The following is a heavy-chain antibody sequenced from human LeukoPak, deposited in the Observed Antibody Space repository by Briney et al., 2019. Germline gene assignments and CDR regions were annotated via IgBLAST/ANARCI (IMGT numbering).Heavy chain of an antibody. D-gene: IGHD1-26*01. CDR2: IYYSGST. CDR1: GGSISSYY. J-gene: IGHJ4*02. V-gene: IGHV4-59*08. Sequence: SETLSLTCTVSGGSISSYYWSWIRQPPGKGLEWIGYIYYSGSTNYNPSLKSRVTISVDTSKNQFSLKLSSVTAADTAVYYCVRLEGVGATPFDYWGQGTLVTVSS. CDR3: VRLEGVGATPFDY.